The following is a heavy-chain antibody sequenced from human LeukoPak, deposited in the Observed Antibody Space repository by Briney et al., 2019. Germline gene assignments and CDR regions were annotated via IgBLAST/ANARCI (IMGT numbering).Heavy chain of an antibody. V-gene: IGHV3-23*01. J-gene: IGHJ4*02. Sequence: PGGSLRLSCAASGFTFSSYAMSWVRQAPGKGLEWGSAISGSGGSTYYADSVKGRFTISRDNSKNTLFLQMNRLRDEDTAVYYCAKDPVYSSSWPTFDYWGQGTLVTVSS. CDR3: AKDPVYSSSWPTFDY. CDR1: GFTFSSYA. D-gene: IGHD6-13*01. CDR2: ISGSGGST.